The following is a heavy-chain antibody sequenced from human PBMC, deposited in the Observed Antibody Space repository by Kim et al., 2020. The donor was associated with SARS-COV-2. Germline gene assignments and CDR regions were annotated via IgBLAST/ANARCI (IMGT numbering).Heavy chain of an antibody. D-gene: IGHD3-3*01. J-gene: IGHJ6*02. CDR3: ARGWLTRVVEGHNYYYYGMDV. V-gene: IGHV4-31*03. CDR1: GGSISSGGYY. Sequence: SETLSLTCTVSGGSISSGGYYWSWIRQHPGKGLEWIGYIYYSGSTYYNPSLKSRVTISVDTSKNQFSLKLSSVTAADTAVYYCARGWLTRVVEGHNYYYYGMDVWGQGTTVTVSS. CDR2: IYYSGST.